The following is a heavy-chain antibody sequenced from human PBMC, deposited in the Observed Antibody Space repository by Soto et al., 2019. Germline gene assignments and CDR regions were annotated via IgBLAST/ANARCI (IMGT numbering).Heavy chain of an antibody. CDR3: ERGRAMRLGELLEDLAGMDV. CDR2: IYPGDSDT. Sequence: GSLNISCNGSGYSFTSYLIGLVRQMPGKGLEWMGIIYPGDSDTRYSPSFQCQVTISADKSISTSYLQWSSLKASDTAMYYCERGRAMRLGELLEDLAGMDVWGQGTTVTVSS. D-gene: IGHD3-10*01. J-gene: IGHJ6*02. V-gene: IGHV5-51*01. CDR1: GYSFTSYL.